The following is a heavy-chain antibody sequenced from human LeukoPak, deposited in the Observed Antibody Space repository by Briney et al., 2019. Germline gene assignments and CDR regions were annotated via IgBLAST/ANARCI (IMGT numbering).Heavy chain of an antibody. Sequence: GRSLRLSCAASGFTFSTYGMHWVRQAPGKGLEWVAVIWYDGVIKYYADSVKGRFTISRDNSKNTLFLQMNSLRADDTAVYYCARAVGPCDYWGQGTPVTVSS. CDR1: GFTFSTYG. J-gene: IGHJ4*02. CDR3: ARAVGPCDY. D-gene: IGHD3-10*01. CDR2: IWYDGVIK. V-gene: IGHV3-33*01.